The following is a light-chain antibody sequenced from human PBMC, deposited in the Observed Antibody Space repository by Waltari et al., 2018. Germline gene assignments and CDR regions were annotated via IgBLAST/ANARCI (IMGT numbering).Light chain of an antibody. CDR1: QSVRST. CDR3: QQYDHWPWT. J-gene: IGKJ1*01. Sequence: IVMPQSPATLSLSPGERATLSCRASQSVRSTFAWFQQKPGQPPRLLIYGTSTRATGIPARCSGSGSGTEFSLTISSRQPEDFATYYCQQYDHWPWTFGQGTRVEAK. V-gene: IGKV3D-15*01. CDR2: GTS.